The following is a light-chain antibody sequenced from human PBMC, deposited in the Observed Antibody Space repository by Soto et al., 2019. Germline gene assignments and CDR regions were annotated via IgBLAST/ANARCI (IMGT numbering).Light chain of an antibody. CDR1: QSISTH. CDR2: KAS. V-gene: IGKV1-5*03. Sequence: DIQMTQSPSSLSASVGDRVSITCRASQSISTHLSWYQQKPGKAPNLLINKASSLQSEVPSRFSGSGSGTEFTLTITSLQPDDFGVYYCQQYKSSSTFGQGTKVDI. J-gene: IGKJ1*01. CDR3: QQYKSSST.